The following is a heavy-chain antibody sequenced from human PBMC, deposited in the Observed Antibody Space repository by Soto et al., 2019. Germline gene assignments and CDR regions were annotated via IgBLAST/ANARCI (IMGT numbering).Heavy chain of an antibody. D-gene: IGHD2-8*01. CDR1: GYTFTTFG. Sequence: QVHLVQSGAEVKKPGASVKVSCKTSGYTFTTFGISWVRQAPGQGLEWIGWISTYNGYTNYAQKFQGRVTMTADTSTSTAYMELSSLRSDDTAVYYCAREYCTNGVCYMVDYWGQGTLVTVSS. CDR3: AREYCTNGVCYMVDY. J-gene: IGHJ4*02. V-gene: IGHV1-18*01. CDR2: ISTYNGYT.